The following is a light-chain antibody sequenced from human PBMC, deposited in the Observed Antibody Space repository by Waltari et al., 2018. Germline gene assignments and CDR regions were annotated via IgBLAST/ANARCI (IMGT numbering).Light chain of an antibody. Sequence: EIVLTQSPGTLSLSPGERATLPCRASQSVSSSSSAWYQQKPGQAPRLLIHDASSRATGIPDRFSGSGSATDFTLTIDRLEPEDFAVYYCQQYGRSWNTFGQGTKLEI. CDR3: QQYGRSWNT. CDR1: QSVSSSS. J-gene: IGKJ2*01. V-gene: IGKV3-20*01. CDR2: DAS.